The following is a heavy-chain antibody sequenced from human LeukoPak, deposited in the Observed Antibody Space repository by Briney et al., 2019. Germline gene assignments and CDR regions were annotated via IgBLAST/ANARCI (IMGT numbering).Heavy chain of an antibody. V-gene: IGHV1-69*13. Sequence: GASVKVSCKASGGTFSSYAISWVRQAPGQGREWMGGIIPIFGTANYAQKFQGRVTITADESTSTAYMELSSLRSEDTAVYYCARALYCSSTSCYSWSAFDIWGQGTMVTVSS. D-gene: IGHD2-2*01. J-gene: IGHJ3*02. CDR3: ARALYCSSTSCYSWSAFDI. CDR2: IIPIFGTA. CDR1: GGTFSSYA.